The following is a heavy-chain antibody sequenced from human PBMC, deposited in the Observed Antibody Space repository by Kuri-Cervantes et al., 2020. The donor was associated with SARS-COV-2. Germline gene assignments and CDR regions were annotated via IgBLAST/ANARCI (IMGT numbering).Heavy chain of an antibody. CDR3: ASIAARRVSYYYYGMDV. CDR1: GFSLSTSGVG. CDR2: IYWNDDK. V-gene: IGHV2-5*01. J-gene: IGHJ6*02. Sequence: PTLVKPTQTLTLTCTFSGFSLSTSGVGVGWIRQPPGKALEWLALIYWNDDKRYSPSLKSRLTITKDTSKNQVVLAMTNMDPVDTATYYCASIAARRVSYYYYGMDVWGQGTTVTVSS. D-gene: IGHD6-6*01.